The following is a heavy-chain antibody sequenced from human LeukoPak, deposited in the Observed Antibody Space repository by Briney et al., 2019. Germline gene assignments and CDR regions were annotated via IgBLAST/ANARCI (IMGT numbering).Heavy chain of an antibody. CDR1: RYSFTSYA. V-gene: IGHV1-18*01. Sequence: ASVKVSCKASRYSFTSYAMNWVRQAPGQGLEWMGWINPNSGGTNYAQKLQGRVTMTTDTSTSTAYMELRSLRSDDTAVYYCARDALGGTRIYDYVWGSYRYSLDYWGQGTLVTVSS. D-gene: IGHD3-16*02. CDR2: INPNSGGT. CDR3: ARDALGGTRIYDYVWGSYRYSLDY. J-gene: IGHJ4*02.